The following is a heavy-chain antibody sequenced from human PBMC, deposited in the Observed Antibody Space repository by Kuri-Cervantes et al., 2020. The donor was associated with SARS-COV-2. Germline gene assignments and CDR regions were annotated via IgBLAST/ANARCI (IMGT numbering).Heavy chain of an antibody. CDR2: IYYSGST. Sequence: SETLSLTCTVSGGSISSYYWGWIRQPPGKGLEWIGSIYYSGSTYYNPSLKSRVTISVDTSKNQFSLKLSSVTAADTAVYYCARGSSSHRPFDYWGQGTLVTVSS. V-gene: IGHV4-39*01. CDR3: ARGSSSHRPFDY. J-gene: IGHJ4*02. CDR1: GGSISSYY. D-gene: IGHD6-6*01.